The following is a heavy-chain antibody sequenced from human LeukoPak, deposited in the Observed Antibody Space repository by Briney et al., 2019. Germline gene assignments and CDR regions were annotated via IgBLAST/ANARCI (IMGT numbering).Heavy chain of an antibody. CDR3: ARYSSTAGWLDP. J-gene: IGHJ5*02. Sequence: PSETLSLTCAVYGGSFSGYYWSWIRQPPGKGLEWIGEINHSGSTNYNPSLKSRVTISVDTSKNQFSLKLSSVTAADTGIYYCARYSSTAGWLDPWGQGTLVTVSS. D-gene: IGHD6-13*01. V-gene: IGHV4-34*01. CDR1: GGSFSGYY. CDR2: INHSGST.